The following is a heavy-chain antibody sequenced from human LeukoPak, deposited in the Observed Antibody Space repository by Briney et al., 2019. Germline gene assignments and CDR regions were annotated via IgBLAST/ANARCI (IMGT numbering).Heavy chain of an antibody. CDR3: AGWGGFSK. CDR1: GFPVSNNH. Sequence: PGGSLRLSCAVSGFPVSNNHVSWARQAPGKGLEWVSKIYNVGTTYYADSVKGRFTISRDHSQNTVDLQMNSLRVEDTAVYYCAGWGGFSKWGQGTQVTVSS. D-gene: IGHD3-10*01. V-gene: IGHV3-53*01. CDR2: IYNVGTT. J-gene: IGHJ1*01.